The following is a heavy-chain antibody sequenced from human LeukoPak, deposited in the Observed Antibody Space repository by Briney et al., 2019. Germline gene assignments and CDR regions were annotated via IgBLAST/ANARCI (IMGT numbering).Heavy chain of an antibody. CDR1: GFTFSSYA. Sequence: GGSLRLSCAASGFTFSSYAMSWVRQAPGKGLEWVSAISGSSGSTYYADSVRGRFTISRDNAKNSLYLQMHSLRAEDTAVYYCPRGSEWDLLGSCDYWGQGTLVTVSS. J-gene: IGHJ4*02. CDR3: PRGSEWDLLGSCDY. D-gene: IGHD1-26*01. CDR2: ISGSSGST. V-gene: IGHV3-23*01.